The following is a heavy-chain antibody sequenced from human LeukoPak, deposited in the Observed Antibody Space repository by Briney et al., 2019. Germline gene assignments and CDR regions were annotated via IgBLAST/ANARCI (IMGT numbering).Heavy chain of an antibody. D-gene: IGHD6-19*01. V-gene: IGHV3-23*01. Sequence: GGSLRLSCAASGFTFSSYAMSWVRQAPGKGLEWVSAIGGSGDKTFYADSVKGRFTISRDNSKNMVHLQMNSLTGEDTALYYCVRRGDASSGWGDHDFWGQGALVTVSS. J-gene: IGHJ4*02. CDR3: VRRGDASSGWGDHDF. CDR1: GFTFSSYA. CDR2: IGGSGDKT.